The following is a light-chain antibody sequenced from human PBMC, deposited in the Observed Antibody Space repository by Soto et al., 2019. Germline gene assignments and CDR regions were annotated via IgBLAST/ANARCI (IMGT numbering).Light chain of an antibody. CDR1: QSVSSSY. Sequence: EVVMTQSPATLSLSPGERATLSCRASQSVSSSYLAWYQQKPGQAPRLLIYDASNRATGIPARFSGSGSGTDFTLTISSLEPEDFAVYYCQQRSNWPPEGLTFGGGTKVDIK. J-gene: IGKJ4*01. CDR3: QQRSNWPPEGLT. CDR2: DAS. V-gene: IGKV3D-20*02.